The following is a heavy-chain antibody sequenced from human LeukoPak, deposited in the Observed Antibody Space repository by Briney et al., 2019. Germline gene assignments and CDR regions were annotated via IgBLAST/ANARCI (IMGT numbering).Heavy chain of an antibody. CDR3: ARVHYTASFPGSFPGRNYFDS. V-gene: IGHV4-4*07. CDR1: GGSINSYY. CDR2: IYSSGST. D-gene: IGHD1-26*01. Sequence: SETLSLTCTVSGGSINSYYWSWIRQPAGKGLEWIGRIYSSGSTNYNPSLKSRVSMSVDTSKNQFSLKLTSVTAADTAVYYCARVHYTASFPGSFPGRNYFDSWGQGSLVTVSS. J-gene: IGHJ4*02.